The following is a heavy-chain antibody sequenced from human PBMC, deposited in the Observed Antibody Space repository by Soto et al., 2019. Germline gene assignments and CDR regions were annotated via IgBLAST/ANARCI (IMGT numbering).Heavy chain of an antibody. CDR2: IYWDDDK. CDR3: AHRLLGSSCDCDVGSFDY. D-gene: IGHD2-15*01. V-gene: IGHV2-5*02. J-gene: IGHJ4*02. Sequence: QITLKESGPTLVKPTQTLTLTCTFSGFSLSTSGVGVGWIRQPPGKALEWLALIYWDDDKRYRPSLKSRLTMTKDTSKHPLVLTITNMDPADTATYYCAHRLLGSSCDCDVGSFDYWGQGTLVTVSS. CDR1: GFSLSTSGVG.